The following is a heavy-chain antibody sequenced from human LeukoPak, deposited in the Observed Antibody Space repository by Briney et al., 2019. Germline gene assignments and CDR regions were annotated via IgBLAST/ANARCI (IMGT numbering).Heavy chain of an antibody. V-gene: IGHV4-59*01. Sequence: SETLSLTCTVSGGSLSSYYWSWIRQPPGKGLEWIGYIYYSGSTNYNPSLKSRVTISVDTSKNQFSLKLSSVTAADTAVYYCARDLGYGHGYFDYWGQGTLVTVSS. D-gene: IGHD3-22*01. CDR3: ARDLGYGHGYFDY. CDR1: GGSLSSYY. J-gene: IGHJ4*02. CDR2: IYYSGST.